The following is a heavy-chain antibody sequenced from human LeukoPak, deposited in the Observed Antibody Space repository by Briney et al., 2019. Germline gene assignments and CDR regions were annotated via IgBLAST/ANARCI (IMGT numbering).Heavy chain of an antibody. CDR3: AKCFGLWFGELFSFDY. CDR2: ISGSGGST. Sequence: GGSLRLSCAASGFTFSSYAMSWVRQAPGKGLEWVSAISGSGGSTYYADSVKGRFTISRDNSKNTLYLQMNSLRAEDTAVYCCAKCFGLWFGELFSFDYWGQGTLVTVSS. J-gene: IGHJ4*02. V-gene: IGHV3-23*01. CDR1: GFTFSSYA. D-gene: IGHD3-10*01.